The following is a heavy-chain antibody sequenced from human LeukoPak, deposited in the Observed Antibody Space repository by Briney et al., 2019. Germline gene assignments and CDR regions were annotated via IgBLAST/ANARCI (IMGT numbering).Heavy chain of an antibody. D-gene: IGHD2-2*01. J-gene: IGHJ4*02. V-gene: IGHV3-30*02. CDR1: GFTFSSYG. CDR2: IRYDGSNR. CDR3: AKDLGIVVVPPAPQFDY. Sequence: GGSLRLSCAASGFTFSSYGMHWVRQAPGKGLEWVAFIRYDGSNRYYADSVKGRFTISRDNSKNTLYLQMNSLRAEDTAVYYCAKDLGIVVVPPAPQFDYWGQGTLVTVSS.